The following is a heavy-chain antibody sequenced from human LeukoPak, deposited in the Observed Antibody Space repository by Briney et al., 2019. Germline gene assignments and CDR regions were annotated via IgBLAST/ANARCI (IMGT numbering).Heavy chain of an antibody. CDR3: AKDHGRCSGDTCNVFDY. J-gene: IGHJ4*02. Sequence: GGSLRLSCAASGFTFDDYTMHWVRQAPGKGPEWVSLISWDGGDTYYADSVKGRFTISRDNKKNTLYMQMNSLRIEDTALYYCAKDHGRCSGDTCNVFDYWGQGTLVTVSS. CDR1: GFTFDDYT. CDR2: ISWDGGDT. V-gene: IGHV3-43*01. D-gene: IGHD2-15*01.